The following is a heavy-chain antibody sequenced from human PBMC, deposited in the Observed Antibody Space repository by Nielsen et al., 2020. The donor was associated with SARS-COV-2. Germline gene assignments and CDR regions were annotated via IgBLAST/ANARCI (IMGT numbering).Heavy chain of an antibody. CDR2: IYSGGST. CDR1: GFTVSSNY. D-gene: IGHD2-15*01. Sequence: GESLKISCAASGFTVSSNYMSWVRQAPGKGLEWVSVIYSGGSTYYADSVKGRFTISRDNSKNTLYLQMNSLRAEDTAVYYCAKVLRAATPEDIVVVVEGFDYWGQGTLVTVSS. J-gene: IGHJ4*02. V-gene: IGHV3-53*01. CDR3: AKVLRAATPEDIVVVVEGFDY.